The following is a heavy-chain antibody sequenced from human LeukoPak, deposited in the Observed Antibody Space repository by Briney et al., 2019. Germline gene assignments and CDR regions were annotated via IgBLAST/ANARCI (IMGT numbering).Heavy chain of an antibody. J-gene: IGHJ4*02. CDR2: IKSKTEGGTT. V-gene: IGHV3-15*05. Sequence: GGSLRLSCAASGFTFTNDWMSWVRQAPGKGLEWAGGIKSKTEGGTTDYAAPVKGRFTISRDDSKNTLYLQMNSLKTEDRAVYYCAARYNWNDLAYWGQGTLVTVSS. D-gene: IGHD1-1*01. CDR3: AARYNWNDLAY. CDR1: GFTFTNDW.